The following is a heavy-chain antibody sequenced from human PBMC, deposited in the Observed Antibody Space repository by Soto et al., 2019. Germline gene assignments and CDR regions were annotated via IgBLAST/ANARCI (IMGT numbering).Heavy chain of an antibody. CDR3: ARDWDGDYSGSYYYYMDV. Sequence: PGGSLRLSCAASGFTFSSYSMNWVRQAPGKGLEWVSYISSSSSTIYYADSVKGRFTISRDNAKNSLYLQMNSLRAEDTAVYYCARDWDGDYSGSYYYYMDVWGKGTTVTVSS. CDR2: ISSSSSTI. J-gene: IGHJ6*03. D-gene: IGHD4-17*01. CDR1: GFTFSSYS. V-gene: IGHV3-48*01.